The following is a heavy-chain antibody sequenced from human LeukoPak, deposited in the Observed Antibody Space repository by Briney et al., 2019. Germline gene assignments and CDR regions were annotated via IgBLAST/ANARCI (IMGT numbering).Heavy chain of an antibody. CDR1: GYSFMTYW. V-gene: IGHV5-51*01. J-gene: IGHJ3*02. CDR2: IYPGDSDT. D-gene: IGHD3-22*01. CDR3: ARLSMIDTFDI. Sequence: GESLKISCQASGYSFMTYWIGWVRQMPGKGLEWMAIIYPGDSDTKYSPSFQDQVTISADKSINTAYLRWRSLKALYTAMYYCARLSMIDTFDIWGLGTVVTVSS.